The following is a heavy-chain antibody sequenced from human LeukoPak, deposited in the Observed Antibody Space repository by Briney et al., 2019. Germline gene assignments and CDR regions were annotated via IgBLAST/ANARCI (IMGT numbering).Heavy chain of an antibody. CDR1: GYTFTGYH. Sequence: ASVKVSCKASGYTFTGYHMHWVRQAPGQGLEWMGWINPNSGDTNYAQKLQGRVTITRDTSIDTAYMQLSRLRSDDTAVYYCAKDRYGDYEAPFHYYMDAWGRGTTVTVSS. J-gene: IGHJ6*03. CDR3: AKDRYGDYEAPFHYYMDA. D-gene: IGHD5-12*01. V-gene: IGHV1-2*02. CDR2: INPNSGDT.